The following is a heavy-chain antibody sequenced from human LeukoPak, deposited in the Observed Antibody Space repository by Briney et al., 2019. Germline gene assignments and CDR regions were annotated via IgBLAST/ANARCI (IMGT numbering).Heavy chain of an antibody. J-gene: IGHJ4*02. Sequence: GSLRLSCAASGFTVSSNYMSWVRQAPGKGLEWVSVIYSGGSTYYADSVKGRFTISRDNAQNSLYLQMNSLRAEDTAVYYCARDKLWFGESPGYWGQGTLVTVSS. CDR3: ARDKLWFGESPGY. V-gene: IGHV3-53*01. CDR1: GFTVSSNY. D-gene: IGHD3-10*01. CDR2: IYSGGST.